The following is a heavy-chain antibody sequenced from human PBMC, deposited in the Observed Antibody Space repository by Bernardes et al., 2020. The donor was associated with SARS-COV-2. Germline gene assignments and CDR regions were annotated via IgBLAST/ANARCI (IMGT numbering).Heavy chain of an antibody. J-gene: IGHJ5*01. D-gene: IGHD5-12*01. V-gene: IGHV4-39*01. CDR3: ARRYSGYDMFNWFDS. CDR1: GGSISSNNYY. Sequence: SEILSLTCTVSGGSISSNNYYWGWIRQSPGKGLEWIGTIYYTKTIYYNPSLKSRVTISVDTSKNQFSLSLSSVTAADTAVYYCARRYSGYDMFNWFDSWGQGALITVSS. CDR2: IYYTKTI.